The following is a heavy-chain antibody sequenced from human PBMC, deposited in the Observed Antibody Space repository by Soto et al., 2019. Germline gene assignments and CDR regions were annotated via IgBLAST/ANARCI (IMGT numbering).Heavy chain of an antibody. D-gene: IGHD1-1*01. Sequence: GGSLRLSCSASGFTFNNYYMSWVRQAPGKGLEWVANIRQDGNEKYYVGSVKGRFTISRDNAQNSLFLQMNSLRADDTAVYYCARGDSYNPFFDLWGQGTLVTVSS. CDR3: ARGDSYNPFFDL. J-gene: IGHJ4*02. V-gene: IGHV3-7*01. CDR1: GFTFNNYY. CDR2: IRQDGNEK.